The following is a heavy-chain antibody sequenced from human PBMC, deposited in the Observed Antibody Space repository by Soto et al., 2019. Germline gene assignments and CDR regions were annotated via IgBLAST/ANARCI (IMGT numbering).Heavy chain of an antibody. V-gene: IGHV1-58*01. CDR1: GFTFTSSA. Sequence: ASVKVSCKASGFTFTSSAVQWVRQARGQRLEWIGWIVVGSGNTNYAQKFQERVTITRDMSTSTAYMELSSLRSEDTAVYYCAAALEYYDFWSAKGGYYGMDVWG. CDR3: AAALEYYDFWSAKGGYYGMDV. D-gene: IGHD3-3*01. J-gene: IGHJ6*02. CDR2: IVVGSGNT.